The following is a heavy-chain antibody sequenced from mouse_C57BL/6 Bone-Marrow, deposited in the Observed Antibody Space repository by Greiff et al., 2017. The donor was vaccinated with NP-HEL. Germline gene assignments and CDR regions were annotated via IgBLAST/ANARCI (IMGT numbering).Heavy chain of an antibody. CDR3: AREVYYSIRDY. J-gene: IGHJ4*01. CDR1: GYTFTDYY. Sequence: VQRVESGPELVKPGASVKISCKASGYTFTDYYINWVKQRPGQGLEWIGWIFPGSGSTYYNEKFKGKATLTVDKSSSTAYMLLSSLTSEDSAVYVCAREVYYSIRDYWGQGTSVTVSS. CDR2: IFPGSGST. V-gene: IGHV1-75*01. D-gene: IGHD2-5*01.